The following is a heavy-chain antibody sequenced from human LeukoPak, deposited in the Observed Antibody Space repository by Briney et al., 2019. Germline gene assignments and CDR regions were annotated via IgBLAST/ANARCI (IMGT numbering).Heavy chain of an antibody. CDR1: GFTFSSYA. V-gene: IGHV3-23*01. D-gene: IGHD3-3*01. CDR3: AKSDFWSGYPTDY. Sequence: GGSLRLSCAASGFTFSSYAMSWVRQAPGKGLEWVSAISGSGGSKYYADSVKGRFTISRDNTKKTLYLQMNSLRAEDTAVYYCAKSDFWSGYPTDYWGQGSLVTVSS. CDR2: ISGSGGSK. J-gene: IGHJ4*02.